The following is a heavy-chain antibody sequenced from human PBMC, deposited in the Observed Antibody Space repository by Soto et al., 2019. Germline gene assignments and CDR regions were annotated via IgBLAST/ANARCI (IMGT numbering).Heavy chain of an antibody. CDR1: GFTFSSYA. CDR2: ISTSGGRT. Sequence: GGSLRLSCAASGFTFSSYAMNWARQAPGKGLEWVSVISTSGGRTKYADSVKGRFTISRDNSKNTLYLQMSSLRAEDTALYYCAKASHDILTGYSPDHWGQGTLVTVSS. CDR3: AKASHDILTGYSPDH. V-gene: IGHV3-23*01. J-gene: IGHJ4*02. D-gene: IGHD3-9*01.